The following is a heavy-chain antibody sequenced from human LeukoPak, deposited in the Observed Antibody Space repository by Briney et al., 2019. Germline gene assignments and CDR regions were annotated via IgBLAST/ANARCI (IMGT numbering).Heavy chain of an antibody. D-gene: IGHD6-13*01. CDR1: GDSVSTNSVA. Sequence: SQTLSLTCAISGDSVSTNSVAWNWIRQSPSRGLEWLGRTSYRSKWYNDYAVSVKSRITITPDTSKNQFSLQLNSVTPEDTAVYYCARATGYSSSWYTPGAFDIWGQGTMVTVSS. CDR3: ARATGYSSSWYTPGAFDI. V-gene: IGHV6-1*01. CDR2: TSYRSKWYN. J-gene: IGHJ3*02.